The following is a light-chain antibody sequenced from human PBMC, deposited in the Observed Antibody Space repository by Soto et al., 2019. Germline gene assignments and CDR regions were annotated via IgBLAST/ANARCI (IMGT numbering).Light chain of an antibody. CDR3: QHYNTYPYT. J-gene: IGKJ2*01. V-gene: IGKV1-5*03. CDR2: RAS. Sequence: DTQMTQSPSTLSASVGDTVTITCRASQSINSWLAWYQQKPGKAPNLLIHRASTLQSGVPSRFSGSGSGTEFTLTITGLQPDDFATYYCQHYNTYPYTFGQGT. CDR1: QSINSW.